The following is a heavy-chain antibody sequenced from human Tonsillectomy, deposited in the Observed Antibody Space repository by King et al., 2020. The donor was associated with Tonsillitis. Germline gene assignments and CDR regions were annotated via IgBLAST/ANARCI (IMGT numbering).Heavy chain of an antibody. CDR1: GFTFSSYS. CDR2: ISSFSSYI. V-gene: IGHV3-21*01. CDR3: ARDINYYDGSGYYSNDAFDI. Sequence: VQLVESGGGLVKPGGSLRLSCAASGFTFSSYSMNWVRPAQGKGLEWVSAISSFSSYIYYADSVKGRFTISRDNAKNSVFLQMNSLRAEDTAVYYCARDINYYDGSGYYSNDAFDIWGQGTMVTVSS. J-gene: IGHJ3*02. D-gene: IGHD3-22*01.